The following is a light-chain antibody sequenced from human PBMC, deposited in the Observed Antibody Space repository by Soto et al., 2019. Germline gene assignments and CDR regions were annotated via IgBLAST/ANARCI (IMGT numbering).Light chain of an antibody. V-gene: IGKV1-27*01. J-gene: IGKJ1*01. CDR2: GAS. CDR3: QQSYSTPQT. Sequence: DIQMNQSPSSLSASVGDRVTISCRASQDISKYLAWFQQKPGKPPKLLIYGASSLQSGVPSRFSGGGSGTDFSLTISSLQPEDFATYYCQQSYSTPQTFGQGTMVDIK. CDR1: QDISKY.